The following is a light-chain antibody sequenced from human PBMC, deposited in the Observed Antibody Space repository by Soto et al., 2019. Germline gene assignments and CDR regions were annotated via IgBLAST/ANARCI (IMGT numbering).Light chain of an antibody. J-gene: IGKJ5*01. CDR1: QTVRNNY. CDR2: DAS. V-gene: IGKV3D-20*02. Sequence: EFMLTQSPGTLSLSQGERATLPCRASQTVRNNYLAWYQQKPGQAPRLLIYDASSRATGIPDRFSGSGSETDFTLTISSLEPEDFGVYYCLHRMNWPLTFGQGARLEIK. CDR3: LHRMNWPLT.